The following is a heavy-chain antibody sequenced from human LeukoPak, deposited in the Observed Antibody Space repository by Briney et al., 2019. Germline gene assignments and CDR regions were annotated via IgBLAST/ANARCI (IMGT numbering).Heavy chain of an antibody. CDR2: IIPIFGTA. CDR3: ARLRYSSGWLNEYYFDY. D-gene: IGHD6-19*01. J-gene: IGHJ4*02. CDR1: GGTFSSYA. Sequence: ASVKVSCKASGGTFSSYAISWGRQAPGQGLEWMGGIIPIFGTANYAQKFQGRVTITADESTSTAYMELSSLRSEDTAVYYCARLRYSSGWLNEYYFDYWGQGTLVTVSS. V-gene: IGHV1-69*01.